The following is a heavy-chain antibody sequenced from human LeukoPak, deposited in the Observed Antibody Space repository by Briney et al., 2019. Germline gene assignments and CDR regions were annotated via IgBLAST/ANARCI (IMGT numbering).Heavy chain of an antibody. CDR1: GGSFTDYY. CDR3: ARQPLNCTSTSCYAFDI. J-gene: IGHJ3*02. V-gene: IGHV4-34*01. Sequence: SETLSLTCAFYGGSFTDYYWSWIRQPPGKGLEWIGEINHSGSTNYNPSLKTRVTISVDTSKNQFSLSLSSVTAADTAVYYCARQPLNCTSTSCYAFDIWGQGTMVTVSS. D-gene: IGHD2-2*01. CDR2: INHSGST.